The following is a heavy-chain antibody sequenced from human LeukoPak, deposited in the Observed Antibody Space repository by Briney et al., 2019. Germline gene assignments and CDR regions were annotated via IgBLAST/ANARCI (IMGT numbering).Heavy chain of an antibody. Sequence: GGSLRLSCAVSGFSFSDHYMDWVRQAPGKGLEWVGRIKNKANSYITEYAASVQGRFTISRDDSQDSLYLQMNSLKTEDTAVYYCATIRGWLGYWGQGTLVTVSS. J-gene: IGHJ4*02. V-gene: IGHV3-72*01. CDR2: IKNKANSYIT. D-gene: IGHD5-24*01. CDR1: GFSFSDHY. CDR3: ATIRGWLGY.